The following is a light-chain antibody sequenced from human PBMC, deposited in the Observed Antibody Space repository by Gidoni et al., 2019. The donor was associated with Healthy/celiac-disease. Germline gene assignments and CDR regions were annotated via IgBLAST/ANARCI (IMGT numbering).Light chain of an antibody. Sequence: DIPMTQSPSSLSASVGDRVTITCRASQSINSYLNWYQQKPGKAPKLLIYAASSLQSGVPSRFSGSGSGTDFTLTISSLQFEDFATYYCQQSYSTPRTFGQGTKVEIK. CDR2: AAS. V-gene: IGKV1-39*01. CDR1: QSINSY. CDR3: QQSYSTPRT. J-gene: IGKJ1*01.